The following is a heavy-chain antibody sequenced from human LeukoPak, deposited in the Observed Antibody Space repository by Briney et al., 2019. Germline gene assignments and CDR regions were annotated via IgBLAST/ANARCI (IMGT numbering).Heavy chain of an antibody. CDR1: GGSISTTY. CDR2: IYHSET. CDR3: ARLNAYNSVFDN. V-gene: IGHV4-59*08. J-gene: IGHJ3*02. D-gene: IGHD3-16*01. Sequence: PSVTLSLTCTVSGGSISTTYWSWVRQPPGKGLEWIAYIYHSETNFNPSPKSLVTISADTSKNQFSLELSSVTAAYTAVYYCARLNAYNSVFDNWGQGTMVTVSS.